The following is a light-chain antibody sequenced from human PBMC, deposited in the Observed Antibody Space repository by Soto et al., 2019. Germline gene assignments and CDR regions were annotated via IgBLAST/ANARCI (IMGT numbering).Light chain of an antibody. J-gene: IGKJ2*01. V-gene: IGKV3-20*01. CDR3: HQHGGSPPGVT. CDR2: GVS. CDR1: QSVISSY. Sequence: EIVLTQSPGTLSLSPGERATLSCRASQSVISSYLAWYQQKPGRAPRLLIYGVSNRATGIPDRFSGSGSGTDFSLTISSREPEDFSVYYCHQHGGSPPGVTFGQGTKLEIK.